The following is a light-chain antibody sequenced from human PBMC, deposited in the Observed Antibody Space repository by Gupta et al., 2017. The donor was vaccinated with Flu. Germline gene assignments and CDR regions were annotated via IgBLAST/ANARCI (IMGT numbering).Light chain of an antibody. CDR3: QQEGNSPYT. CDR2: GAS. Sequence: EIVLTQSPGTLSLSPGERATLSCRASQSVSSNYLAWYQQKPGQAPRLLINGASSRATGTPDKFSGSGSGTEFTLTISSLEPEDFAVYYCQQEGNSPYTFGQGTKLEIK. J-gene: IGKJ2*01. CDR1: QSVSSNY. V-gene: IGKV3-20*01.